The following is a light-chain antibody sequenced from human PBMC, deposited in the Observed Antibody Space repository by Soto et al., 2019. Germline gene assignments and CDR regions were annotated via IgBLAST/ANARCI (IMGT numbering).Light chain of an antibody. CDR3: SSYTSSSTLLYV. CDR2: EVS. Sequence: LTQPASVSGSPGQSITISCTGTSSDVGAYNYVSWYQHHPGKAPKFMIYEVSNRPSGVSNRFSGSKSGNTASLTISGLQAEDEADYYCSSYTSSSTLLYVFGTGTKVTVL. CDR1: SSDVGAYNY. V-gene: IGLV2-14*01. J-gene: IGLJ1*01.